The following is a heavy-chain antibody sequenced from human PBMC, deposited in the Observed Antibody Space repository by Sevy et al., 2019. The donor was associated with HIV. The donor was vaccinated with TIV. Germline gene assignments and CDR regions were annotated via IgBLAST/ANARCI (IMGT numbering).Heavy chain of an antibody. CDR2: INPKSGGT. D-gene: IGHD5-12*01. J-gene: IGHJ4*02. Sequence: ASVKVSCKASGYTFSDYYIHWVRQAPGQGLEWMGWINPKSGGTNYAQKFQGRVTMTRDTSISTVYMELNMLTSDATAIYYCARNTNFLFRGYDRPVADYWGQGTLVTVSS. CDR3: ARNTNFLFRGYDRPVADY. CDR1: GYTFSDYY. V-gene: IGHV1-2*02.